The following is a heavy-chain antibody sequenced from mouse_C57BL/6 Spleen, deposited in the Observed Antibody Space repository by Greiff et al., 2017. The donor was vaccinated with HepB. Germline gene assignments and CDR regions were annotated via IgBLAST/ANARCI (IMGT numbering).Heavy chain of an antibody. D-gene: IGHD1-1*01. CDR3: ASTGSSYWYFDV. CDR2: ISGGGGNT. Sequence: EVQLQESGGGLVKPGGSLKLSCAASGFTFSSYTMSWVRQTPEKRLEWVATISGGGGNTYYPDSVKGRFTISRDNAKNTLYLQMSSLRSEDTALYYCASTGSSYWYFDVWGTGTTVTVSS. J-gene: IGHJ1*03. CDR1: GFTFSSYT. V-gene: IGHV5-9*01.